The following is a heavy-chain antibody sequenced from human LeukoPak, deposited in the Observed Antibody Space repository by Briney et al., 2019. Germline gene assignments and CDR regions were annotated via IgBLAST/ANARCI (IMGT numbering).Heavy chain of an antibody. CDR1: GFTFNTYS. V-gene: IGHV3-33*08. CDR3: AINYYDSSAYALHY. CDR2: IWHDGTKR. J-gene: IGHJ4*02. D-gene: IGHD3-22*01. Sequence: GGSLGLSCVASGFTFNTYSMHWVRQAPGKGLEWVAVIWHDGTKRHYAESVKGRFAISRDDSRNTLYLQMNSLRADDTAVYYCAINYYDSSAYALHYWGQGTLVTVSS.